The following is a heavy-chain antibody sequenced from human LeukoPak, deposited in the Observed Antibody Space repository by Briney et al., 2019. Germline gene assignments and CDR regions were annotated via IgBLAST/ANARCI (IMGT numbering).Heavy chain of an antibody. J-gene: IGHJ4*02. CDR2: IYYSGST. V-gene: IGHV4-39*07. CDR1: GGSISSSSYY. CDR3: AREQIYCGGDCYPNHFDY. Sequence: SETLSLTCTVSGGSISSSSYYWGWIRQPPGTGLEWIGSIYYSGSTYYNPSLKSRVTISVDTSKNQFSLKLSPVTAADTAVYYCAREQIYCGGDCYPNHFDYWGQGTLVTVSS. D-gene: IGHD2-21*02.